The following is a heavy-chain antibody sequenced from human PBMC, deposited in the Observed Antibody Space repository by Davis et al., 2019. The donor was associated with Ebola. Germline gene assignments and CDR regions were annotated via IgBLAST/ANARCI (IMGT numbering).Heavy chain of an antibody. J-gene: IGHJ4*02. CDR1: GYSFTSYW. CDR3: ARQGGGSGRLTSFDY. V-gene: IGHV5-51*01. Sequence: GESLKISCKGSGYSFTSYWIGWVRQMPGKGLEWMGIIYPSDSDTRYSPSFQGQVTLSADKYSTTAYLQWRSLKASDTAMYYCARQGGGSGRLTSFDYWGQGTLVTVSS. CDR2: IYPSDSDT. D-gene: IGHD1-26*01.